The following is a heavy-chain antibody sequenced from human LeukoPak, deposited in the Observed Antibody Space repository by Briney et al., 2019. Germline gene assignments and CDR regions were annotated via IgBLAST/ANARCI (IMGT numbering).Heavy chain of an antibody. CDR3: AKGGYDSSGYPLLPFDY. J-gene: IGHJ4*02. CDR2: ISWNGGSV. Sequence: PGGSLRLSCAASGFTFDDYVMHWVRQAPGKGLEWVSGISWNGGSVGYADSVKGRFTISRDNSKNTLYLQMNSLRTEDTAVYYCAKGGYDSSGYPLLPFDYWGQGTLVTVSS. CDR1: GFTFDDYV. V-gene: IGHV3-9*01. D-gene: IGHD3-22*01.